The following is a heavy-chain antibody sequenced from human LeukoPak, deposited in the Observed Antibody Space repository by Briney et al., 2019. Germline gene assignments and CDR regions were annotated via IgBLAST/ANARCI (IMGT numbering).Heavy chain of an antibody. Sequence: GESLKISCEASGYRFTNYWIGWVRQMPGKGLEWMGIIYPGDSDTRFSPSFQGQVTISADKSISTAYLQWSSLKASDTAMYYCASTVDSSGYSFDYWGQGTLVTVSS. CDR2: IYPGDSDT. CDR1: GYRFTNYW. J-gene: IGHJ4*02. D-gene: IGHD3-22*01. CDR3: ASTVDSSGYSFDY. V-gene: IGHV5-51*01.